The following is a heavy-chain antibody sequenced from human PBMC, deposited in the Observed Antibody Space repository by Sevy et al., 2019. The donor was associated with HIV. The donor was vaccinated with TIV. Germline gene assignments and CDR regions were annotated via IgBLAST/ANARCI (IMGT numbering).Heavy chain of an antibody. V-gene: IGHV3-23*01. CDR3: AGRKVGDFWSGSIRGPWAGGPLFDY. Sequence: GGSLRLSCTSSGFTFSSYAMNWVRQAPGKGLEWVSTISHSGVSTYYADSVKGRFTISRDNSENTLYLQMNSLRAEDTALYYCAGRKVGDFWSGSIRGPWAGGPLFDYWGQGTLVTVSS. CDR1: GFTFSSYA. CDR2: ISHSGVST. D-gene: IGHD3-3*01. J-gene: IGHJ4*02.